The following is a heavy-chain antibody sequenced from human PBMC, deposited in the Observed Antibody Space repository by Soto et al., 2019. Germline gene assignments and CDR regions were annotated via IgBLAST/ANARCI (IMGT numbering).Heavy chain of an antibody. CDR1: GYSFANYW. CDR2: IYPGDSDT. CDR3: ARNRLRQYYYGMDV. D-gene: IGHD3-10*01. V-gene: IGHV5-51*01. J-gene: IGHJ6*02. Sequence: GESLKISCQGSGYSFANYWIAWVRQMPGKGLEWVGVIYPGDSDTRYSPSFRGQVTISADKSISHVYLQWSSLKASDTAMYYCARNRLRQYYYGMDVWCQGTMVTVSS.